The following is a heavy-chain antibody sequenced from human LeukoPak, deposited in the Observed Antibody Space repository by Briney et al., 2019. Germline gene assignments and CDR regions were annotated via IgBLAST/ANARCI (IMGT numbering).Heavy chain of an antibody. J-gene: IGHJ4*02. Sequence: PSETLSLTCTVSGGSISSGSYYWSWIRQPAGKGLEWIGCIYTSGSTNYNPSLKSRVTTSVDTSKNQFSQKLSSVTAADTAVYYCARDLNYYDSSGYFHHYFDYWGQGTLVTVSS. CDR3: ARDLNYYDSSGYFHHYFDY. D-gene: IGHD3-22*01. CDR1: GGSISSGSYY. V-gene: IGHV4-61*02. CDR2: IYTSGST.